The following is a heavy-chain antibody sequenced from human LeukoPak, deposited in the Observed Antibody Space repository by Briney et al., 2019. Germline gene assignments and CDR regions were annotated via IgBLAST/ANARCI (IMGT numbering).Heavy chain of an antibody. Sequence: GGSLRLSCAASGFTFSSYAMSWVRQAPGKGLEWVSGISGSGDDTKYADSVKGQFIISRDNSKNTLHLQMNSLRAEDTAVYYCATHGSAHYYMDVWGKGTTVTISS. D-gene: IGHD2-2*03. CDR1: GFTFSSYA. CDR2: ISGSGDDT. J-gene: IGHJ6*03. V-gene: IGHV3-23*01. CDR3: ATHGSAHYYMDV.